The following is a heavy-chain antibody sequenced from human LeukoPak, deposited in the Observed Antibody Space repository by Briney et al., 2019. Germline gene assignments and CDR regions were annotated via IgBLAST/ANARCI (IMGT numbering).Heavy chain of an antibody. CDR1: GYSFTSYW. CDR2: IYPGDSDT. Sequence: AGESLKISCKGSGYSFTSYWIGWVRQMPGKGLEWMGIIYPGDSDTRYSPSFQGQVTISADKSISTAYLQWSGLKASDTAMYYCARLQALQAYYYDSSGYIWGQGTLVTVSS. V-gene: IGHV5-51*01. CDR3: ARLQALQAYYYDSSGYI. D-gene: IGHD3-22*01. J-gene: IGHJ4*02.